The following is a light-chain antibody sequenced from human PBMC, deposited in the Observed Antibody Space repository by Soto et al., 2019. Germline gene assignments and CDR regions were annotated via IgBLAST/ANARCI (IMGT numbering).Light chain of an antibody. J-gene: IGLJ1*01. CDR3: CSYTSTSSCV. CDR2: EVN. CDR1: SSDVGGYNY. Sequence: QSALTQPASVSGSPGQSITISCTGTSSDVGGYNYVSWYQQHPGKVPKLMIYEVNNRPSGVSNRFSGSKSGNTASLTISGLQPEDEADYYCCSYTSTSSCVFGTGTKLTVL. V-gene: IGLV2-14*01.